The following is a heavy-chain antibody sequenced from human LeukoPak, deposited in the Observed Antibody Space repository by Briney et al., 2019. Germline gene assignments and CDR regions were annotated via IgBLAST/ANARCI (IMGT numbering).Heavy chain of an antibody. V-gene: IGHV3-7*01. J-gene: IGHJ5*02. CDR1: GFTFSSYW. CDR2: IKQDGSEK. D-gene: IGHD2-2*01. CDR3: AREEDIVVVPRGSNWFDP. Sequence: GGSLRLSCAASGFTFSSYWMSWVRQAPGKGLEWVANIKQDGSEKYYVDSVKGRFTISRDNAKNSLYLQMNSLRAEDTAVYYCAREEDIVVVPRGSNWFDPWGQGTLVTVSS.